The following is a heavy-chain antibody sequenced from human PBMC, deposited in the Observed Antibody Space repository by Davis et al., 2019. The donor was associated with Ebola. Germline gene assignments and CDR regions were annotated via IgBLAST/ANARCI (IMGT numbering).Heavy chain of an antibody. V-gene: IGHV3-73*01. J-gene: IGHJ6*02. D-gene: IGHD2-2*02. Sequence: GESLKISCAASGFTFSGSAMHWVRQASGKGLEWVGRIRSKANSYATAYAASVKGRFTIARDDSKNTAYLQMNSLKTEDTAVYYCARRLYPGHYYYGMDVWGQGTTVTVSS. CDR3: ARRLYPGHYYYGMDV. CDR2: IRSKANSYAT. CDR1: GFTFSGSA.